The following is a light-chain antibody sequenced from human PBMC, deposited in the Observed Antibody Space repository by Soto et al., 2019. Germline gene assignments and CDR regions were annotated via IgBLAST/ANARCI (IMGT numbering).Light chain of an antibody. V-gene: IGKV3-15*01. Sequence: EIAMTQSRATLSVSPGERATLSCRASQSVGGNLAWYQQKPGQAPRLLMYGASTRATGIPARFSGSGSGTEFTLTISSLQSEDFGVYYCQQYNNWPLTFGGGTKVEIK. CDR1: QSVGGN. J-gene: IGKJ4*01. CDR2: GAS. CDR3: QQYNNWPLT.